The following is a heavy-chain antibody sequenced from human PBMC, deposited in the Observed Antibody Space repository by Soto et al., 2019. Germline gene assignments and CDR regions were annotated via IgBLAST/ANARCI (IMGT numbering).Heavy chain of an antibody. CDR2: ISGSGGST. V-gene: IGHV3-23*01. Sequence: PGGSLRLSCAASGLTFSSYAMSWVRQAPGKGLEWVSAISGSGGSTYYAAPVSGRFAISRDDSKNTLYLQMNSLKVEDTAVYYCTAGLVGDTLGLDSGGQGTLVTVSS. CDR3: TAGLVGDTLGLDS. CDR1: GLTFSSYA. J-gene: IGHJ4*02. D-gene: IGHD1-26*01.